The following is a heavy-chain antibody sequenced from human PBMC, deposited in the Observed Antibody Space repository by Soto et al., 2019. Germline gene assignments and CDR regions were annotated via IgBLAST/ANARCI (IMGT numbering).Heavy chain of an antibody. CDR3: ARCPTSRGSAGSGCDYYGMDV. J-gene: IGHJ6*02. D-gene: IGHD6-19*01. Sequence: GASVKVSCKASGYTFTSYDINLLLQATGHVHEWMGWMNPNGGNTGYAQKFQGRVTMTRNTSISTAYMELSSLRSEDTAVYYCARCPTSRGSAGSGCDYYGMDVWGQGTTVTVSS. CDR2: MNPNGGNT. V-gene: IGHV1-8*01. CDR1: GYTFTSYD.